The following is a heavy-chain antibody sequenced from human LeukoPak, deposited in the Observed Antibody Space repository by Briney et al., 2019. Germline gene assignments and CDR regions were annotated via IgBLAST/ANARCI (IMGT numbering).Heavy chain of an antibody. CDR2: ISYDGSNK. J-gene: IGHJ6*02. Sequence: GGSLRLSCAASGFTFSSYGMHWVRQAPGKGLEWVAVISYDGSNKYYADSVKGRFTISRDNSKNTLYLQMNSLRAEDTAVYYCAKSKARIAVAGGMDVWGQGTTVTVSS. D-gene: IGHD6-19*01. CDR3: AKSKARIAVAGGMDV. V-gene: IGHV3-30*18. CDR1: GFTFSSYG.